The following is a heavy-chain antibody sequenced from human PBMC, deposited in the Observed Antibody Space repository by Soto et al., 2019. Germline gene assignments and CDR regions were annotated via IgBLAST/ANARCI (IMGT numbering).Heavy chain of an antibody. CDR1: GGSISSYY. CDR2: IYYSGST. Sequence: SETLSLTCTVSGGSISSYYWSWIRQPPGKGLEWIGYIYYSGSTNYNPSLKSRVTISVDTSKNQFSLKLSSVTAADTAVYYCARGDYAEYFQHWGQGTLVTVSS. V-gene: IGHV4-59*01. CDR3: ARGDYAEYFQH. D-gene: IGHD4-17*01. J-gene: IGHJ1*01.